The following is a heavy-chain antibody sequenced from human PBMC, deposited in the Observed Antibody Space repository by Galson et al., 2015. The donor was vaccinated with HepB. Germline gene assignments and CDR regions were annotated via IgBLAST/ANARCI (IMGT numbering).Heavy chain of an antibody. V-gene: IGHV3-7*01. CDR2: IKTDGSAK. Sequence: SLRLSCAASGFSFSSYWMSWVRQAPGKGLECVASIKTDGSAKQYVDSVKGRFTISRDNAKNSLFLQMNSLRGEDTAVYYCARDWAPASLWGQGTLATVSS. J-gene: IGHJ4*02. CDR1: GFSFSSYW. D-gene: IGHD3-16*01. CDR3: ARDWAPASL.